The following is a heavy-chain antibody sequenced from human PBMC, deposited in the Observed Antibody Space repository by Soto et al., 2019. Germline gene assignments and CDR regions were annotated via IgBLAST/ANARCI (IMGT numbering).Heavy chain of an antibody. V-gene: IGHV4-4*02. CDR1: GGSISSRNW. CDR2: IYHSGST. D-gene: IGHD5-12*01. J-gene: IGHJ4*02. Sequence: SETLSLTCAVSGGSISSRNWWSWVRQPPGKGLEWIGEIYHSGSTNYNPSLKSRVTISVDKSKNQFSLKLSSVTAADTAVYYCAGIVDIVAYIDYWGQGTLVTVSS. CDR3: AGIVDIVAYIDY.